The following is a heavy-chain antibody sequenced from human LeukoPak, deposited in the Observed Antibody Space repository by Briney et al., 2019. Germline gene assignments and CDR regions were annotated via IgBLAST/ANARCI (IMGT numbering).Heavy chain of an antibody. Sequence: SETLSLTCAVYGGSFSGYYWSWIRQPPGKGLEWIGEINHSGSTNYNPSLKSRVTISVDTSKNQFSLKLSSVTAADTAVYYCARNGRADGYWGQGTLVTVSS. V-gene: IGHV4-34*01. CDR2: INHSGST. CDR1: GGSFSGYY. D-gene: IGHD1-1*01. CDR3: ARNGRADGY. J-gene: IGHJ4*02.